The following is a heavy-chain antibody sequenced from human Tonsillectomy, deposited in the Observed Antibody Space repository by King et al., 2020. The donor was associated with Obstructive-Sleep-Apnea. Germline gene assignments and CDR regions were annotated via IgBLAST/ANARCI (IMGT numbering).Heavy chain of an antibody. CDR3: ARASGSNTRWLDP. V-gene: IGHV4-59*01. J-gene: IGHJ5*02. Sequence: VQLQESGPGLVKPSETLSLTCTVSGGSITAYYWSWIRQPPGKGLEWIGYIHYSGSTNYNPSLKSRATISVDTSKSQFSLKLTSVTAADTAVYHCARASGSNTRWLDPWGQGTLVTVSS. CDR1: GGSITAYY. CDR2: IHYSGST. D-gene: IGHD1-14*01.